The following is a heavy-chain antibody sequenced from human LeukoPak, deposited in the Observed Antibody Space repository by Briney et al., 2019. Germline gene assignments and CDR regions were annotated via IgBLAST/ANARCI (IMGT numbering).Heavy chain of an antibody. J-gene: IGHJ4*02. CDR1: GFTVSSNY. CDR2: IKQDGSEK. Sequence: TGGSLRLSCAASGFTVSSNYMSWVRQAPGKGLEWVANIKQDGSEKYYVDSVKGRFTISRDNAKNSLYLQMNSLRAEDTAVYYCARFISGLLDYWGQGTLVTVSS. V-gene: IGHV3-7*01. D-gene: IGHD3-10*01. CDR3: ARFISGLLDY.